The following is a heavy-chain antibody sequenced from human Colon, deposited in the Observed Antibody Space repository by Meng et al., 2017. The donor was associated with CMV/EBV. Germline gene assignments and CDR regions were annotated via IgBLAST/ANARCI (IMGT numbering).Heavy chain of an antibody. CDR1: GFTFCSFG. V-gene: IGHV3-48*01. J-gene: IGHJ4*01. Sequence: GGSLSLSCAASGFTFCSFGMNWVRQAPGKGLEWVSYIGGSSGTIYYTDSVEGRFTISRDDAKNSLYLQMNSLRTDDTAVYYCARDCGDAWGSGTYLSPFDDWGQGTLVTVSS. D-gene: IGHD3-10*01. CDR2: IGGSSGTI. CDR3: ARDCGDAWGSGTYLSPFDD.